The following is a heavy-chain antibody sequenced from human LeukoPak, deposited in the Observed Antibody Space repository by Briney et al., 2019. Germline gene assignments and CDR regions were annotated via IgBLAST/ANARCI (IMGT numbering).Heavy chain of an antibody. CDR1: GGSISSYY. V-gene: IGHV4-34*01. CDR2: INHSGST. CDR3: ARPRLRPQRYAFDI. Sequence: SETLSLTCTVSGGSISSYYWSWIRQPPGKGLEWIGEINHSGSTNYNPSLKSRVTISVDTSKNQFSLKLSSVTAADTAVYYCARPRLRPQRYAFDIWGQGTMVTVSS. J-gene: IGHJ3*02. D-gene: IGHD1-1*01.